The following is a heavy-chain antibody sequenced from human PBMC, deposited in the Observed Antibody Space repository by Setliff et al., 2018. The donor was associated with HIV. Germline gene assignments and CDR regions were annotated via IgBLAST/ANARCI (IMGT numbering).Heavy chain of an antibody. D-gene: IGHD6-19*01. Sequence: GGSLRLSCAASGFTFSSYSMNWVRQAPGKGLEWVSYISSSSSTIYYADSVKGRFTISRDNAKNSLYLQMNSLRAEDTAVYYCARDRSSSSGWEDWFDPWGQGTLVTVSS. CDR1: GFTFSSYS. V-gene: IGHV3-48*01. J-gene: IGHJ5*02. CDR2: ISSSSSTI. CDR3: ARDRSSSSGWEDWFDP.